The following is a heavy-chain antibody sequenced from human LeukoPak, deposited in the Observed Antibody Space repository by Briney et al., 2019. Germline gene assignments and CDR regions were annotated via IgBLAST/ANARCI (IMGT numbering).Heavy chain of an antibody. J-gene: IGHJ3*02. Sequence: GASVKVSCKASGYTFTSYDINWVRQATGQGLEWMGWMNPNSGNTGYAQKFQGRVTITRNTSISTAYMELSSLRSEDTAVYYCAAYRPRGSSWYGDAFDIWGQGTMVTVSS. CDR3: AAYRPRGSSWYGDAFDI. V-gene: IGHV1-8*03. CDR2: MNPNSGNT. D-gene: IGHD6-13*01. CDR1: GYTFTSYD.